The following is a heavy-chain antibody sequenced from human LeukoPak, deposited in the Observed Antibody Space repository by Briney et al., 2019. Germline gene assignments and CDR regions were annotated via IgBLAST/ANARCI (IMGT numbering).Heavy chain of an antibody. Sequence: ASVKVSCKASEYTFTGYYMHWVRQAPGQGLEWMGWINPNSGGTNYAQKFQGRVTMTRDTSISTAYMELSRLRSDDTAVYYCARDWGELELLHYWGQGTLVTVSS. D-gene: IGHD1-7*01. CDR3: ARDWGELELLHY. CDR2: INPNSGGT. V-gene: IGHV1-2*02. CDR1: EYTFTGYY. J-gene: IGHJ4*02.